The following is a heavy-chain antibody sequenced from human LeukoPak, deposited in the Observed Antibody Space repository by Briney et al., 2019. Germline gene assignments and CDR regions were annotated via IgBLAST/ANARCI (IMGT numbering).Heavy chain of an antibody. CDR1: GFIFNNYA. D-gene: IGHD6-13*01. V-gene: IGHV3-9*01. CDR2: ISWNSGSI. CDR3: ARGIAAAADFDY. J-gene: IGHJ4*02. Sequence: GGSLRLSCAGSGFIFNNYAMHWVRQPPGKGLEWVSGISWNSGSIDYADSVEGRFTISRDNAKNSLYLQMNSLRAEDTAVYYCARGIAAAADFDYWGQGALVTVSS.